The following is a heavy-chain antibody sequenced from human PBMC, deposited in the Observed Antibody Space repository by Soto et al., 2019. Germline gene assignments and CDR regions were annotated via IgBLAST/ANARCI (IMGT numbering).Heavy chain of an antibody. CDR1: GFTFSDYY. Sequence: EVQLVESGGGLVQPGGSLRLSCAASGFTFSDYYMDWVRQAPGKGLEWVGRIRNKVKSYSTEYAASVKGRFILSRDDSNNSLYLQMNSLKTEDTAVYYCVRDRNWSYESWRLGTLVTVSS. CDR2: IRNKVKSYST. J-gene: IGHJ5*02. D-gene: IGHD1-26*01. V-gene: IGHV3-72*01. CDR3: VRDRNWSYES.